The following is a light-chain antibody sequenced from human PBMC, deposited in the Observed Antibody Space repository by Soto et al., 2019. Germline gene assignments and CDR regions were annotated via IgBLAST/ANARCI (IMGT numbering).Light chain of an antibody. CDR3: QQYNYWPPA. V-gene: IGKV3-15*01. CDR2: GAS. CDR1: QSVSSN. J-gene: IGKJ3*01. Sequence: EIVMTQSPATLSVSPGERATLSCRASQSVSSNLAWYQQKPGQAPRLLTYGASTRATGIPARFSGSGSGTEFTLTISSLQSEDLAVYYCQQYNYWPPAFGPGTKVDIK.